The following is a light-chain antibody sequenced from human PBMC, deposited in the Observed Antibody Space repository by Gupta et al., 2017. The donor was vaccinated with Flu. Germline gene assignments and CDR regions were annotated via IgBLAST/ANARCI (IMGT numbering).Light chain of an antibody. CDR2: DVS. J-gene: IGLJ2*01. Sequence: ITISCTGTSSDVGGSNYVAWYQQHPGKAPKIMIFDVSNRPSGVSNRFSGAKSGNTASLTISGLQAEDEADYYCSSYTSSTTLVLFGGGTKLTVL. V-gene: IGLV2-14*04. CDR3: SSYTSSTTLVL. CDR1: SSDVGGSNY.